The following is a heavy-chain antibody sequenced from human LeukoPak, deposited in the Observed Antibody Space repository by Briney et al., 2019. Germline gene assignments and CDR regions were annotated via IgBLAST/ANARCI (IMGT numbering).Heavy chain of an antibody. D-gene: IGHD6-19*01. V-gene: IGHV6-1*01. CDR2: TYYRSKWYN. CDR3: VGQKGSTSGGGLDP. Sequence: SQTLSLTCAISGDSVSSNSAAWNWIRQSPSRGLEWLGRTYYRSKWYNDYAVSVKSRITINPDTSKNQFSLQLNSVTPEDTAVYYCVGQKGSTSGGGLDPWGQGTLVTVSS. CDR1: GDSVSSNSAA. J-gene: IGHJ5*02.